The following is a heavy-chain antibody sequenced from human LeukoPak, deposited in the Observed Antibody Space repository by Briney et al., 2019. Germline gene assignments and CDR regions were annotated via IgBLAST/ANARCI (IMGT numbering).Heavy chain of an antibody. CDR2: INTNTGNP. J-gene: IGHJ3*02. V-gene: IGHV7-4-1*02. CDR3: AGGRWLQFGATDAFDI. D-gene: IGHD5-24*01. Sequence: ASVKVSRKASGYTFTSYAMNWVRQAPGQGLEWMGWINTNTGNPTYAQGFTGRFVFSLDTSVSTAYLQISSLKAEDTAVYYCAGGRWLQFGATDAFDIWGQGTMVTVSS. CDR1: GYTFTSYA.